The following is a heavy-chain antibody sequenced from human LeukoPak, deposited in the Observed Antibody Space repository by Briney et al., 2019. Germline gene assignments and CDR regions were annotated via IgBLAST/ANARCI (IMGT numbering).Heavy chain of an antibody. J-gene: IGHJ3*02. CDR3: ARVGPGNGFDI. Sequence: ASVKVSCKASGYTFTNYGINWVRQAPGQGVELLGWSSTYNGNTKYVQKFQGRVTMTTDRSTSTAYMELRSLRSDDTAVYYCARVGPGNGFDIWGQGTMVTVSS. CDR2: SSTYNGNT. V-gene: IGHV1-18*01. CDR1: GYTFTNYG.